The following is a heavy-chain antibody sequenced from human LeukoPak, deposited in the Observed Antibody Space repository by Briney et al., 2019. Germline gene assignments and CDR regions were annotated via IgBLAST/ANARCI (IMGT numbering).Heavy chain of an antibody. D-gene: IGHD2-15*01. Sequence: GGSLRLSCADSGFTFSSYSMNWVRQAPGKGLEWISYISSSSNTIYYADSVKGRFTISRDNGKSSLYLQMNSLRDEDTAVYYCAREGYCSGGTCGFFDPWGQGTLVTVSS. CDR2: ISSSSNTI. CDR3: AREGYCSGGTCGFFDP. V-gene: IGHV3-48*02. CDR1: GFTFSSYS. J-gene: IGHJ5*02.